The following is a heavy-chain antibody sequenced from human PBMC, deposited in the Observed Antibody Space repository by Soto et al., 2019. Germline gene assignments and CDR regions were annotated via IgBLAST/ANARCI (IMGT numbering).Heavy chain of an antibody. CDR1: GFTFSNFA. Sequence: GGSLRLSCAASGFTFSNFAMTWVRQAPGKGLEWVSGISGSGETTYYADSVKGRFTISRDNSKNTLYLSMNSLRAEDTAVFYCAKILLPRPILVNDAFDIWGQGTMVTVSS. V-gene: IGHV3-23*01. CDR3: AKILLPRPILVNDAFDI. D-gene: IGHD3-3*02. J-gene: IGHJ3*02. CDR2: ISGSGETT.